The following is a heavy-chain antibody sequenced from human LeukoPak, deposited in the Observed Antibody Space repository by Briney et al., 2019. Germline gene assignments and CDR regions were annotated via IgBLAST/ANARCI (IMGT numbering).Heavy chain of an antibody. J-gene: IGHJ4*02. CDR3: AKTRILDF. CDR1: GLSFSTYG. CDR2: ISSNGGST. Sequence: GGSLRLSCSASGLSFSTYGMHWVRQAPGRGLEYVSAISSNGGSTHYADSVKGRFTISRDNSKSTLFLQMSSLRADDTAVYYCAKTRILDFWGQGTLVTVSS. D-gene: IGHD2-15*01. V-gene: IGHV3-64D*06.